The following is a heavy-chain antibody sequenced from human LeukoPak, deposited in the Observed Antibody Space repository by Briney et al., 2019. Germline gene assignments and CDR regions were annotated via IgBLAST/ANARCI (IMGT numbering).Heavy chain of an antibody. CDR3: ARGGSRDGYNYFDAFDI. V-gene: IGHV1-69*04. CDR1: GGTFSSYA. CDR2: IIPILGIA. D-gene: IGHD5-24*01. J-gene: IGHJ3*02. Sequence: ASVKVSCKASGGTFSSYAISWVRQAPGQGLEWMGRIIPILGIANYAQKLQGRVTITADKSTSTAYMELSSLRSEDTAVYYCARGGSRDGYNYFDAFDIWGQGTMVTVSS.